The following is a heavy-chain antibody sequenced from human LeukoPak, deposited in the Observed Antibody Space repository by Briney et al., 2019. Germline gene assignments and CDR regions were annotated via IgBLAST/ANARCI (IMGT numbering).Heavy chain of an antibody. J-gene: IGHJ4*02. CDR3: ARGYGGNPGVLYYFDY. V-gene: IGHV3-30-3*01. CDR2: ISYDGSNK. D-gene: IGHD4-23*01. Sequence: GGSLRLSCAASGFTFSSYAMSWVRQAPGKGLEWVAVISYDGSNKYYADSVKGRFTISRDNSKNTLYLQMNSLRAEDTAVYYCARGYGGNPGVLYYFDYWGQGTLVTVSS. CDR1: GFTFSSYA.